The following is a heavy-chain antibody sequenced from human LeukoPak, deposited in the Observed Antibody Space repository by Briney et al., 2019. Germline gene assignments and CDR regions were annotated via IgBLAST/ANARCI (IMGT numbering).Heavy chain of an antibody. J-gene: IGHJ4*02. Sequence: SETLSLTCAVYGGSFSGYYWSWIRQPPGKGLEWIGEINHSGSTNYNPSLKSRVTISVDTSQNQFSLKLSSVTAADTAVYYCARESGDGIAAAGGVDYWGQGTLVTVSS. CDR2: INHSGST. V-gene: IGHV4-34*01. D-gene: IGHD6-13*01. CDR3: ARESGDGIAAAGGVDY. CDR1: GGSFSGYY.